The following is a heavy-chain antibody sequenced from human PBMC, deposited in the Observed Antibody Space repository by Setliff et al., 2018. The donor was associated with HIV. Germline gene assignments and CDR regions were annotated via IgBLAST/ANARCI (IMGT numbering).Heavy chain of an antibody. CDR2: INNDGGT. CDR3: ARDHGGKDY. Sequence: GGSLRLSCAASGFTFSSYWVHWVRQAPGKGLVWVSRINNDGGTSYADSVKGRFTIFRDNAQNTLYLQMNSLRGEDTAGYYCARDHGGKDYWGQGTLVTVSS. J-gene: IGHJ4*02. CDR1: GFTFSSYW. V-gene: IGHV3-74*01.